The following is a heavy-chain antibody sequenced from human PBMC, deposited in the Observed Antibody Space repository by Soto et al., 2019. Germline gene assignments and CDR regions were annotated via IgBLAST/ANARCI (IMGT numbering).Heavy chain of an antibody. D-gene: IGHD3-3*01. V-gene: IGHV5-51*01. J-gene: IGHJ4*02. Sequence: GESLKISCKGSGYSFTSYWIAWVRQMPGKGLEWMGIIYPGDSDTRYSPSFQGQVTISADKSISTAYLQWSSLKASDTAMYYCARRTAEGITIFGVVPYGSAYFDYWGQGTLVTVSS. CDR1: GYSFTSYW. CDR3: ARRTAEGITIFGVVPYGSAYFDY. CDR2: IYPGDSDT.